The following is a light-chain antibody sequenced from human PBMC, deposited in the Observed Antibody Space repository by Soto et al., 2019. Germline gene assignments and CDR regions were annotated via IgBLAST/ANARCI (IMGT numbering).Light chain of an antibody. CDR2: GNN. V-gene: IGLV1-40*01. J-gene: IGLJ7*01. Sequence: QSVLTQPPSVSGAPGQRVTISCTGNSSNIGAGFDVHWYQQVPGTAPKLLIYGNNNRPAGDPDRFSASKSGASASLPITGLKAEDEADYYCQSHGNRLTTTVFGGGTQLTVL. CDR1: SSNIGAGFD. CDR3: QSHGNRLTTTV.